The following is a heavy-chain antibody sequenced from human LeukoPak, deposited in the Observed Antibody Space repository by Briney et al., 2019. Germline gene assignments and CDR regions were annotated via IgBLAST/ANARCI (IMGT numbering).Heavy chain of an antibody. CDR3: ARDLVAGIRVFDY. CDR1: GYTFTGYY. CDR2: INPNSGGT. J-gene: IGHJ4*02. Sequence: GASVKVSCKASGYTFTGYYMHWVRQAPGQGLEWMGWINPNSGGTNYAQKFQGWVTMTRDTSISTAYMELSRLRSDDTAVYYCARDLVAGIRVFDYWGQGTLVTVSS. V-gene: IGHV1-2*04. D-gene: IGHD6-19*01.